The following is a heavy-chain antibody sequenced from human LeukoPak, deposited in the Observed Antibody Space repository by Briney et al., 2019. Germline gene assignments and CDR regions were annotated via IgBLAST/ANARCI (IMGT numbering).Heavy chain of an antibody. V-gene: IGHV4-59*01. CDR3: ARDTRSYYYDSTPDDY. Sequence: SETLSLTCTVSGGSISSYYWSWIRQPPGKGLEWIGYIYYNGSTNYNPSLKSRVTISVDTSKNQFSLKLSSVTAADTAVYYCARDTRSYYYDSTPDDYWGQGTLVTVSS. J-gene: IGHJ4*02. CDR2: IYYNGST. CDR1: GGSISSYY. D-gene: IGHD3-22*01.